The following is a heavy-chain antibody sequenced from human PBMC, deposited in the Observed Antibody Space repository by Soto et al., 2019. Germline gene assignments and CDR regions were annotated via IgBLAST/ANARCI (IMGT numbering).Heavy chain of an antibody. J-gene: IGHJ4*02. D-gene: IGHD2-8*01. CDR3: ARDRCTNGVCYAPSDY. V-gene: IGHV3-64*01. Sequence: PGGSLRLSCAASGFTFGSYAMSWVRQAPGKGLEYVSAISSNGRSTYYANSVKGRFTISRDNSKNTLYLQMDSLRAEDMAVYYCARDRCTNGVCYAPSDYWGQGTLVTVSS. CDR1: GFTFGSYA. CDR2: ISSNGRST.